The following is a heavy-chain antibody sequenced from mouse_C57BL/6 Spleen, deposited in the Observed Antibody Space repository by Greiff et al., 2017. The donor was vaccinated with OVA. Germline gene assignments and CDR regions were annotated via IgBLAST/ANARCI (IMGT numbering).Heavy chain of an antibody. CDR1: GYAFSSYW. Sequence: QVQLQQSGAELVKPGASVKISCKASGYAFSSYWMNWVKQRPGKGLEWIGQIYPGNGDPNSNGKFKGKATLTADKSSSTAYMQLSSLTSEDSAVYFCARDDYGSSYAFDYWGQGTTLTGSS. V-gene: IGHV1-80*01. CDR3: ARDDYGSSYAFDY. CDR2: IYPGNGDP. D-gene: IGHD1-1*01. J-gene: IGHJ2*01.